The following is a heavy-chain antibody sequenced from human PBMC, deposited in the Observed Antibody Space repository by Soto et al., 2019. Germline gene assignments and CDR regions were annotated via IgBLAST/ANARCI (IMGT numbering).Heavy chain of an antibody. CDR2: ISGSGDRT. CDR3: AKVRVRDLDY. J-gene: IGHJ4*02. CDR1: GITISNYP. Sequence: PVGSLRLSCAASGITISNYPMSLVRQAPGKGLDWVSGISGSGDRTYYADSAKGRFTISKDISKNSLSLQLDNLGVEDTAVYYCAKVRVRDLDYWGQGTLVTVSS. V-gene: IGHV3-23*01.